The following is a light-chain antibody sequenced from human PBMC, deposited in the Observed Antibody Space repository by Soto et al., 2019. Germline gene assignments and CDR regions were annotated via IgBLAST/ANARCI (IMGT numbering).Light chain of an antibody. Sequence: EVVLTQSPGTLSLSPGERATLSSRASQSVGIHLAWYQQKPGRAPRLLIYEASNRATGIPARFSGSGSGTDFVLTISSLEPEDFAVYYCQQRYNWPPLTFGGGTKVEIK. CDR2: EAS. CDR1: QSVGIH. CDR3: QQRYNWPPLT. J-gene: IGKJ4*01. V-gene: IGKV3-11*01.